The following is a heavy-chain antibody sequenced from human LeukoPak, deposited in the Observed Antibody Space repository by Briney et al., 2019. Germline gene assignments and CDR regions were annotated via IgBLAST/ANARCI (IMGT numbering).Heavy chain of an antibody. CDR2: INPNSGGT. Sequence: ASVKVSCKASGYTFTGYYMHWVRQAPGQGLEWMGWINPNSGGTNYAQKFQGRVTMTRDTSISTAYMELSRLRSDDTAVYYCARDPQTSGWYMGGEWGQGTLVTVSP. J-gene: IGHJ1*01. D-gene: IGHD6-19*01. V-gene: IGHV1-2*02. CDR3: ARDPQTSGWYMGGE. CDR1: GYTFTGYY.